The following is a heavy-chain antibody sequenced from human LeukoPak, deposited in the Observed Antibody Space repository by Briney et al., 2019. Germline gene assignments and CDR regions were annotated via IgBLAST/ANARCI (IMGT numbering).Heavy chain of an antibody. CDR3: ARDVYGSGSYSPSGYFDY. J-gene: IGHJ4*02. D-gene: IGHD3-10*01. CDR1: GSTFSSYE. CDR2: ISSSGSTI. V-gene: IGHV3-48*03. Sequence: GGSLRLSCAASGSTFSSYEMNWVRQAPGKGLEWVSYISSSGSTIYYADSVKGRFTISRDNAKNSLYLQMNSLRAEDTAVYYCARDVYGSGSYSPSGYFDYWGQGTLVTVSS.